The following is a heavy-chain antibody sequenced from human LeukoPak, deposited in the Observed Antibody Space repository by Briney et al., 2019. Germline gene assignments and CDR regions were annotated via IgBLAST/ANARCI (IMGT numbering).Heavy chain of an antibody. V-gene: IGHV1-18*04. J-gene: IGHJ2*01. CDR2: ISTKNGNT. Sequence: ASVKVSCKASGYSFTSYGITWVRQAPGQGLEWMGWISTKNGNTNYAQKLQGRVTMTTDTSTSTAYMELRSLRSDDTAVYYCARFLTVTNSWYSDLWGRGTLVTVSS. CDR3: ARFLTVTNSWYSDL. D-gene: IGHD4-17*01. CDR1: GYSFTSYG.